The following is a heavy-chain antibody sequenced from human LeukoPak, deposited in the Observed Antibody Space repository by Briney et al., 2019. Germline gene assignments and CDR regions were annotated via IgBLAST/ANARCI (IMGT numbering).Heavy chain of an antibody. V-gene: IGHV1-69*01. CDR2: IIPIFGTA. CDR1: GGTSSSYA. CDR3: ARFEGVVVPAAMPHGDY. Sequence: ASVKVSCKASGGTSSSYAISWVRQAPGQGLEWMGGIIPIFGTANYAQKFQGRVTITADESTSTAYMELSSLRSEDTAVYYCARFEGVVVPAAMPHGDYWGQGTLVTVSS. J-gene: IGHJ4*02. D-gene: IGHD2-2*01.